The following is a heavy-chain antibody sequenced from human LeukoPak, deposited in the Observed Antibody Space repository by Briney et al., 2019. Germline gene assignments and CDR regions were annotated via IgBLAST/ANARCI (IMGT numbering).Heavy chain of an antibody. CDR3: ARSADGAFDI. CDR2: MNPNSGNT. CDR1: GYTFTSYY. Sequence: ASVKVSCKASGYTFTSYYMHWVRQAPGQGLEWMGWMNPNSGNTGYAQKFQGRVTMTRNTSISTAYMELSSLRSEDTAVYYCARSADGAFDIWGQGTMVAVSS. V-gene: IGHV1-8*02. J-gene: IGHJ3*02.